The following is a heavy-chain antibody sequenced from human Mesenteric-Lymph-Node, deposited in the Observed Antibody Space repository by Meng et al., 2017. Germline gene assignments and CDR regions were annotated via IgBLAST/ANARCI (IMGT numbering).Heavy chain of an antibody. CDR3: ATTYYDSSGGPFDY. D-gene: IGHD3-22*01. J-gene: IGHJ4*02. Sequence: GSLRLSCTVSGGSISSYYWSWIRQPPGKGLEWIGYIYYSGSTNYNPSLKSRVTISVDTSKNQLSLKLSSVTAADTAVYYCATTYYDSSGGPFDYWGQGTRVTGSS. V-gene: IGHV4-59*01. CDR1: GGSISSYY. CDR2: IYYSGST.